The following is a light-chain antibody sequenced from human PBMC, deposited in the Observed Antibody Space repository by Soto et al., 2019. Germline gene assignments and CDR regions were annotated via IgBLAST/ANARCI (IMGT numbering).Light chain of an antibody. CDR2: EGS. J-gene: IGLJ2*01. V-gene: IGLV2-23*01. CDR1: SSDVGSYNL. Sequence: QSALTQPASVSGSPGQSITISCTGTSSDVGSYNLVSWYQQHPGKAPKLMIYEGSKRPSGVSNRFSGSKSGNTASLTISELQAEDEADYYCCSYAGSSTLVFGGVTKLTVL. CDR3: CSYAGSSTLV.